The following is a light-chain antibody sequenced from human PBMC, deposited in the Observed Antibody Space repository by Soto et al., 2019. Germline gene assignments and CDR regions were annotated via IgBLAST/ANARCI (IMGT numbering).Light chain of an antibody. J-gene: IGKJ1*01. V-gene: IGKV1-39*01. Sequence: DIQMTHSRSSLSASVEDRGIITCVASQSISNHLNWYQQKPGKAPKLLIFAASSLQSGVPSRFSGSRSGPDFTLTISSLQPEDFATYYCQQSYSSPPTFGQGTKVDIK. CDR1: QSISNH. CDR2: AAS. CDR3: QQSYSSPPT.